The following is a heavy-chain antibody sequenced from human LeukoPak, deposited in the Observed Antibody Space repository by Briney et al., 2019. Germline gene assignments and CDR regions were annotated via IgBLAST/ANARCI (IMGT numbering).Heavy chain of an antibody. J-gene: IGHJ4*02. Sequence: PSETLSLTCTVSGYSISSGYYWCWLRQPPGKVLELIWSIYHSGSTYYDPSLKSRVTISVDTSKNQFSLKLSSVNAADTAVYYCARVYYDFWSGYLVMYYFDYWGQGTLVTVSS. CDR3: ARVYYDFWSGYLVMYYFDY. CDR1: GYSISSGYY. D-gene: IGHD3-3*01. CDR2: IYHSGST. V-gene: IGHV4-38-2*02.